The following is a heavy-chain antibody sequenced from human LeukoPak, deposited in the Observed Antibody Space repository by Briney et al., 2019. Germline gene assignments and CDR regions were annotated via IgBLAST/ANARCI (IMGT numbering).Heavy chain of an antibody. V-gene: IGHV4-59*12. CDR3: ARSPPPFYDSSGYHYYYYMDV. CDR2: IYESEST. CDR1: GVSISNYF. D-gene: IGHD3-22*01. J-gene: IGHJ6*03. Sequence: SETLSLTCTVSGVSISNYFWSWIRQPPGRGLEWIGYIYESESTNYNPSLKSRVTISPDTSKKKFSLKLTSVTAADTAVYYCARSPPPFYDSSGYHYYYYMDVWGKGTMVTVSS.